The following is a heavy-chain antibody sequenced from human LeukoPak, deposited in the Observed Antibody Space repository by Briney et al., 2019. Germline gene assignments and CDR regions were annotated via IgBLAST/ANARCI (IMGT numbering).Heavy chain of an antibody. CDR3: ARSSGWYAEQFDY. V-gene: IGHV4-59*01. J-gene: IGHJ4*02. Sequence: SETLSLTRTVSGGSISSYYWSWIRQPPGKGLEWIGYIYYSGSTNYNPSLKSRVTISVDTSKNQFSLKLSSVTAADTAVYYCARSSGWYAEQFDYWGQGTLVTVSS. D-gene: IGHD6-19*01. CDR1: GGSISSYY. CDR2: IYYSGST.